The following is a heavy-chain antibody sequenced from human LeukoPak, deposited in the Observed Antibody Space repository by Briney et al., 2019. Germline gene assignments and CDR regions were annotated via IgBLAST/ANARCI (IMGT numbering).Heavy chain of an antibody. CDR3: ARANYRAFDI. J-gene: IGHJ3*02. CDR1: GDSVSSDSAT. CDR2: TYYRSNRSKWSS. D-gene: IGHD5-24*01. V-gene: IGHV6-1*01. Sequence: SQTLSLTCAISGDSVSSDSATWNWIRQSPSRGFEWLGRTYYRSNRSKWSSDYALSVKSRITISPDTSKNEFFLQLNSVTPEDTAVYYCARANYRAFDIWGQGTMVTVSS.